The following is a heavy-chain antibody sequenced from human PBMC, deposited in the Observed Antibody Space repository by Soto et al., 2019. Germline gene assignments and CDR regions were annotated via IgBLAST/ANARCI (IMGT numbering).Heavy chain of an antibody. D-gene: IGHD6-19*01. J-gene: IGHJ5*02. V-gene: IGHV3-30-3*01. Sequence: QVQLVESGGGVVQPGWSLRLSCAASGFTFSSYAMHWVRQAPGKGLEWVAVISYDGSNKYYADSVKGRFTISRDNSKNTLYLQMNSLRAEDTAVYYCARDAVQQWLENWFDPWGQGTLVTVSS. CDR1: GFTFSSYA. CDR2: ISYDGSNK. CDR3: ARDAVQQWLENWFDP.